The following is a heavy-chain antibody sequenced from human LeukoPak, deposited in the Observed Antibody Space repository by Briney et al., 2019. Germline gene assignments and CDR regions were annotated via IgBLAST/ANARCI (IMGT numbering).Heavy chain of an antibody. V-gene: IGHV4-59*12. Sequence: PSETLSLTCPVSGGSISSYYWSWIRQPPGKGLEWIGYIYYSGSTNYNPSLKSRVTISVDTSKNQFSLKLSSVTAADTAVYYCASNIVGAPPGAFDIWGQGTMVTVSS. CDR2: IYYSGST. CDR1: GGSISSYY. CDR3: ASNIVGAPPGAFDI. J-gene: IGHJ3*02. D-gene: IGHD1-26*01.